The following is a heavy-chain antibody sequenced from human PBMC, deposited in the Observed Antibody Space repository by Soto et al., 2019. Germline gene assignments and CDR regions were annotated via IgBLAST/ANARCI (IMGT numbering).Heavy chain of an antibody. CDR3: ARVGKGVTSAF. J-gene: IGHJ4*02. D-gene: IGHD4-17*01. V-gene: IGHV3-66*01. CDR1: GFTVSSNY. CDR2: IYSGGST. Sequence: EVHLVESGGGLVQPGGSLRLSCAASGFTVSSNYMSWVRQAPGKGLEWVSVIYSGGSTYYADSVKGRFTISRDNSKNTLYLQMNSLRAEDTAVYYCARVGKGVTSAFWGQGTLVTVSS.